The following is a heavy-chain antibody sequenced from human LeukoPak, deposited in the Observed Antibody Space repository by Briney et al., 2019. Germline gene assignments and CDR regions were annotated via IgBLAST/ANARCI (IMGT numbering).Heavy chain of an antibody. Sequence: GGSLRLSCAASGFIFSSYWMSWVRQAPGKGLEWVAKVNPDGNEKYYVDSVRGRFTISKDNPKNSVYLQMDSLKAEDTAVYYCARGQYQLLWGKGALIIVSS. CDR3: ARGQYQLL. J-gene: IGHJ4*02. V-gene: IGHV3-7*04. CDR1: GFIFSSYW. CDR2: VNPDGNEK. D-gene: IGHD2-2*01.